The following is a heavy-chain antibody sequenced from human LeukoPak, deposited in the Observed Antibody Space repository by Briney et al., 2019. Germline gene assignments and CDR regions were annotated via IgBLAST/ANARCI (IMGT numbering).Heavy chain of an antibody. CDR3: AKDTYYYGSGSFPDY. CDR1: GFTFSSYG. D-gene: IGHD3-10*01. V-gene: IGHV3-30*02. CDR2: IRYDGSNK. Sequence: GGSLRLSCAASGFTFSSYGMHWVRQAPGKGLEWVAFIRYDGSNKYYADSVKGRFTISRDNSKNTLHLQMNSLRAEDTAVYYCAKDTYYYGSGSFPDYWGQGTLVTVSS. J-gene: IGHJ4*02.